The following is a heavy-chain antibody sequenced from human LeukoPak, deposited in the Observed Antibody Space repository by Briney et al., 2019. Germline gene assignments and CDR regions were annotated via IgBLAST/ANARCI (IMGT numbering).Heavy chain of an antibody. J-gene: IGHJ4*02. V-gene: IGHV3-23*01. D-gene: IGHD3-10*01. Sequence: GGSLRLSCAASGFSFSTYAMSWVRQTPGNGLEWVSSITRSGDNTYYADFGKGRFTISRDNSKNTLYLQMNSLRAEDTAVYCCAKDRPNYFGPGAYYKSKGDFWGQGTLVTVSS. CDR1: GFSFSTYA. CDR2: ITRSGDNT. CDR3: AKDRPNYFGPGAYYKSKGDF.